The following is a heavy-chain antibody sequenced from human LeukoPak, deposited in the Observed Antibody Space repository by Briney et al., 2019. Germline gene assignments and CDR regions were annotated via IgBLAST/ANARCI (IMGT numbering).Heavy chain of an antibody. D-gene: IGHD5-24*01. CDR3: ARDTEQRWLQFLGAFDI. CDR1: GYTFTSYG. V-gene: IGHV1-18*01. CDR2: ISAYNGNT. J-gene: IGHJ3*02. Sequence: ASVKVSCKASGYTFTSYGISWVRQAPGQGLEWMGWISAYNGNTNYAQELQGRVTMTTDTSTSTAYMELSSLRSEDTAVYYCARDTEQRWLQFLGAFDIWGQGTMVTVSS.